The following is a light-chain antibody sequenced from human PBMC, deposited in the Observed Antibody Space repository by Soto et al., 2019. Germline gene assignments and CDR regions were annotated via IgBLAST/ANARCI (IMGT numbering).Light chain of an antibody. J-gene: IGKJ1*01. Sequence: DIQMTQSPSTLSASVGDRVTITCRASQSISSWLAWYQQKPGKAPKLLIYDASSLESGVPSRFSGSGSGTGFTLPVSSLQPDDFATYYCQQYNSFWTFGQGTKVEIK. V-gene: IGKV1-5*01. CDR3: QQYNSFWT. CDR1: QSISSW. CDR2: DAS.